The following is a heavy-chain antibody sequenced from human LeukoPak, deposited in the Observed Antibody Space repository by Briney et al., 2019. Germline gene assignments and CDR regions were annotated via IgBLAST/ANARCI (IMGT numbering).Heavy chain of an antibody. CDR1: GGSISSSSYY. Sequence: SETLSLTCTVSGGSISSSSYYWGWIRQPPGKGLEWIGSIYYSGSTYYNPSLKSRVTISVDTSKNQFSLKLSSVTAADTAVYYCARRGYYGSGRPFDYWGQGTLVTVSS. CDR2: IYYSGST. CDR3: ARRGYYGSGRPFDY. J-gene: IGHJ4*02. D-gene: IGHD3-10*01. V-gene: IGHV4-39*07.